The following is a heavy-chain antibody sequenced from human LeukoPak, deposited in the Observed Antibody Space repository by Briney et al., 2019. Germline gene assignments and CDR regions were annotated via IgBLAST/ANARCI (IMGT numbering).Heavy chain of an antibody. J-gene: IGHJ3*02. CDR1: GYTFTSYG. V-gene: IGHV1-18*01. D-gene: IGHD3-22*01. CDR3: ARRYYYDSSGYYWCAFDI. CDR2: ISAYIGKT. Sequence: ASVKVSCKASGYTFTSYGISWVRPAPGQGLEWMGWISAYIGKTNYAQKLQGRVTMTTDTSTSTAYMELRRLRSDDTAVYDCARRYYYDSSGYYWCAFDIWGQGTMATVSS.